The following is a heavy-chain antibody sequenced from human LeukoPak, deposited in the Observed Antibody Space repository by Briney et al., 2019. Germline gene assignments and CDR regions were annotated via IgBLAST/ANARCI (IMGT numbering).Heavy chain of an antibody. CDR3: ASSNYYDSSSYSHFDY. Sequence: PGGSLRLSCAVSGFTFSSYWMSWVRQAPGKGLEWVANIEQDGSDKYYVDSVKGRFTISRDNARNSLYLQMSSLRAEDTAVYYCASSNYYDSSSYSHFDYWGQGTLVTVSS. D-gene: IGHD3-22*01. CDR2: IEQDGSDK. V-gene: IGHV3-7*05. CDR1: GFTFSSYW. J-gene: IGHJ4*02.